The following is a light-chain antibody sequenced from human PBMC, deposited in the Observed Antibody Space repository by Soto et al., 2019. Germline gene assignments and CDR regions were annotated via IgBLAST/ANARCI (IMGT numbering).Light chain of an antibody. CDR3: QQYHSYWT. CDR1: QSISSR. CDR2: DAS. J-gene: IGKJ1*01. V-gene: IGKV1-5*01. Sequence: DFQRTQSPATLSAPAGDRVTITCRASQSISSRLAWFQQKPGKAPKLLIYDASSLESGVPQRFSGSGSGTEFTLTISSLQTDDFSTYYCQQYHSYWTFGQGTKVDIK.